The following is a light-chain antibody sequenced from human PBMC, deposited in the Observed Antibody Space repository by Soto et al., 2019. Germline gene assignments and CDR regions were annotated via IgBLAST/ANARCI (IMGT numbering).Light chain of an antibody. CDR2: GAS. CDR3: HQRSNWPPDT. CDR1: QSVHTF. Sequence: EIVLTQSPDTLSLSPGEGASLSCRASQSVHTFLAWYQQKPGQAPRLLIYGASTRATGVPARFSGSGSGTDFTLTISSLEPEDFAVYYCHQRSNWPPDTFGQGTRREIK. V-gene: IGKV3-11*01. J-gene: IGKJ5*01.